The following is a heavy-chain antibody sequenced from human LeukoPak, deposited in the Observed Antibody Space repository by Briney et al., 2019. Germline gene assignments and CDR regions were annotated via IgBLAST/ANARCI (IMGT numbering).Heavy chain of an antibody. V-gene: IGHV3-23*01. CDR1: GFTFSSYW. J-gene: IGHJ6*03. CDR2: ISGSGGST. CDR3: AVHYYSYHYMDV. Sequence: PGGSLRLSCAASGFTFSSYWMSWVRQAPGKGLEWVSAISGSGGSTYYADSVKGRFTISRDNSKNTLYLQMNSLRAEDTAVYYCAVHYYSYHYMDVWGKGTTVTVSS.